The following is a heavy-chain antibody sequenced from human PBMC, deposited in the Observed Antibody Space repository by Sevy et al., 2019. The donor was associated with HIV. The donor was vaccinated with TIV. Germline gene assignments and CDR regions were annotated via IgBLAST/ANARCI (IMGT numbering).Heavy chain of an antibody. V-gene: IGHV3-33*08. J-gene: IGHJ4*02. D-gene: IGHD3-10*01. CDR2: IWYDGSSK. CDR1: GFTFSNSW. Sequence: GGSLRLSCVASGFTFSNSWMNWVRQAPGKGLEWVAMIWYDGSSKDYAESVKGRFAISRDNSQNTAFLQMNSLRAEDTGVYYCATNMVHAGAYDSYFNFWGQGSLVTVSS. CDR3: ATNMVHAGAYDSYFNF.